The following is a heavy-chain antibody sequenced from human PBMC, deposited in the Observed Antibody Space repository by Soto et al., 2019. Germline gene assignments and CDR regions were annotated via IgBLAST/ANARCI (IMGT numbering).Heavy chain of an antibody. CDR2: IYYSWST. J-gene: IGHJ5*02. V-gene: IGHV4-31*03. CDR1: GSSISSGGYY. D-gene: IGHD2-15*01. CDR3: ARDHGVCCDP. Sequence: SETLSLTCTVSGSSISSGGYYWSWIRQHQGKSLEWIGYIYYSWSTYYNPFLKSRVTISVDTSKSQFSLKLSSVTAADTAVYDCARDHGVCCDPWGQGTLVTVSS.